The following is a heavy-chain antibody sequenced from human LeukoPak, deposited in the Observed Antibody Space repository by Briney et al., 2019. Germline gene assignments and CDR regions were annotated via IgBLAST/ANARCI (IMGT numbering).Heavy chain of an antibody. CDR3: ARGIVATIGMALGY. V-gene: IGHV4-34*01. CDR2: INHSGST. D-gene: IGHD5-12*01. Sequence: SETLSLTCAVYGGSFSGYYWSWLRQPPGKGLEWIGEINHSGSTNYNPSPKSRVTISVDTSKNQFSLKLSSVTAADTAVYYCARGIVATIGMALGYWGQGTLVTVSS. J-gene: IGHJ4*02. CDR1: GGSFSGYY.